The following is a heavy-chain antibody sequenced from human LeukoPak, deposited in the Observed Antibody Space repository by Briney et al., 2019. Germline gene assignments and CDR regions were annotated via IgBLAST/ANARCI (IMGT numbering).Heavy chain of an antibody. D-gene: IGHD6-19*01. V-gene: IGHV4-39*01. J-gene: IGHJ4*02. CDR2: IYYSGST. CDR3: ARCGPEYSSAWPDY. Sequence: PSETLSLTCTVSGGXISRSSYYWGWIRQSPGRGLQWYGSIYYSGSTYYNPSLKTRVTISVDTSKNQFFLRLNSVTAADTAGYYCARCGPEYSSAWPDYWGQGTLVTVSS. CDR1: GGXISRSSYY.